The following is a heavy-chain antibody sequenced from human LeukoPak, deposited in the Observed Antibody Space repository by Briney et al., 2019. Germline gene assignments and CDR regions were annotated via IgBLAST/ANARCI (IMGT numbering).Heavy chain of an antibody. Sequence: GGSLRLSCAASGFTFSSYEMNWVRQAPGKGLEWDSYISSSGSTIYYADSVKGRFTISRDNAKNSLYLQMNSLRAEDTAVYYCARVASDTAMAPSGFDPWGQGTLVTVSS. J-gene: IGHJ5*02. D-gene: IGHD5-18*01. CDR1: GFTFSSYE. CDR2: ISSSGSTI. V-gene: IGHV3-48*03. CDR3: ARVASDTAMAPSGFDP.